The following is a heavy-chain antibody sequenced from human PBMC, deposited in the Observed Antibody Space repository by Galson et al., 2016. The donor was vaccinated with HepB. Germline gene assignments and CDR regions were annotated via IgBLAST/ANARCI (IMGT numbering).Heavy chain of an antibody. CDR1: GYSFITYA. V-gene: IGHV7-4-1*02. J-gene: IGHJ4*02. Sequence: SVKVSCKASGYSFITYAMNWVRQAPGQGLEWLGWINTKTGKTLYAQGFTGRLVFTLDTSVNTASLQINSLGVEDTAVYYCARATGWARLVHWGRGTLVTVTS. CDR2: INTKTGKT. D-gene: IGHD6-19*01. CDR3: ARATGWARLVH.